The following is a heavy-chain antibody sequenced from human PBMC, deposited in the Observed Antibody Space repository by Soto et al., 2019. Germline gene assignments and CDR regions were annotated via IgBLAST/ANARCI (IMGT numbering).Heavy chain of an antibody. Sequence: SETLSLTCSVSGGSVSSGSYYWSWIRQPPGKGLEWIGYIYYSGSTNYNPSLKSRVTISVDTSKNQFSLKLSSVTAADTAVYYCARDRDTAMVFDYWGQGTLVNVSS. CDR1: GGSVSSGSYY. J-gene: IGHJ4*02. D-gene: IGHD5-18*01. CDR3: ARDRDTAMVFDY. CDR2: IYYSGST. V-gene: IGHV4-61*01.